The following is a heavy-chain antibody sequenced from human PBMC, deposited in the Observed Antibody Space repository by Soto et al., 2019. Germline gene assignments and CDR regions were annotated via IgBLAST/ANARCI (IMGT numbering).Heavy chain of an antibody. Sequence: ASVKVSCKVSGYTLTELSMHWVRQAPGKGLEWMGGFDPEDGETIYAQKFQGRVTMTEDTSTDTAYMELSSLRSEDTAVYYCATASGSYCSGGSCYSFRSHWFDPWGQGTLVTVSS. J-gene: IGHJ5*02. V-gene: IGHV1-24*01. D-gene: IGHD2-15*01. CDR1: GYTLTELS. CDR3: ATASGSYCSGGSCYSFRSHWFDP. CDR2: FDPEDGET.